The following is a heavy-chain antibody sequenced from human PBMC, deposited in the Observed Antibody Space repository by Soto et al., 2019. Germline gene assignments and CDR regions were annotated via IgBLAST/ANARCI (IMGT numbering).Heavy chain of an antibody. D-gene: IGHD6-19*01. V-gene: IGHV4-59*12. Sequence: PSETLSLTCTVSGGSISSYYWSWIRQPPGKGLEWIGYIYYSGSTYYNPSLKSRVTISVDRSKNQFSLKLSSVTAADTAVFYCARGLGSSGWYSPWDAFDIRGQRTMVTASS. CDR2: IYYSGST. CDR3: ARGLGSSGWYSPWDAFDI. J-gene: IGHJ3*02. CDR1: GGSISSYY.